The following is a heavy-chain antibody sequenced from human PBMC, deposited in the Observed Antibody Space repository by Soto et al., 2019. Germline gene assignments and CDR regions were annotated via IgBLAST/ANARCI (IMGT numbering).Heavy chain of an antibody. J-gene: IGHJ6*02. V-gene: IGHV4-31*03. CDR1: GGPINTVGYY. CDR3: AKESGGYDSSTRYGLDV. Sequence: SETLSLTCSVSGGPINTVGYYWTWIRQQPGKGLEWIGYIYYSGSRDYNPSLKSRLSMSLDASKNQSSLNLTSVTAADTAVYYCAKESGGYDSSTRYGLDVWGQGTRVTLSS. D-gene: IGHD6-25*01. CDR2: IYYSGSR.